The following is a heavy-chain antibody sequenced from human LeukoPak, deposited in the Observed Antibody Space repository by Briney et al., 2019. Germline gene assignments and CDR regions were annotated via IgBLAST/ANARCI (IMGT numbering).Heavy chain of an antibody. Sequence: GRSLRLSCAASGFTFSSYGMHWVRQAPGKGLEWVSYISSSSSTIYYADSVKGRFTISRDNAKNSLYLQMNSLRAEDTAVYYCARDLERVAYQLLYGYFDYWGQGTLVTVSS. D-gene: IGHD2-2*02. CDR3: ARDLERVAYQLLYGYFDY. CDR1: GFTFSSYG. CDR2: ISSSSSTI. V-gene: IGHV3-48*01. J-gene: IGHJ4*02.